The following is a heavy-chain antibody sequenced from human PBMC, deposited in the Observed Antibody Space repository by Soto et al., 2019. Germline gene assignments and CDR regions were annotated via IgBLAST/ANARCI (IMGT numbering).Heavy chain of an antibody. CDR3: ARTQFLEWLPSYFDY. CDR2: IYPGDSDT. CDR1: XYSFTSYW. V-gene: IGHV5-51*01. J-gene: IGHJ4*02. D-gene: IGHD3-3*01. Sequence: PGESLKISCKGSXYSFTSYWIGWVRQMPGKGLEWMGIIYPGDSDTRYSPSFRGQVTISADKSISTAYLQWSSLKASDTAMYYCARTQFLEWLPSYFDYWGQGTLVTVSS.